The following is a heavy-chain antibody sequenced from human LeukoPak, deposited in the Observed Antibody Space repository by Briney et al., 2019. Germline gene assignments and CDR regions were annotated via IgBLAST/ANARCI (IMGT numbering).Heavy chain of an antibody. J-gene: IGHJ6*03. Sequence: PGGSLRLSCAASGFTFSSYSMNWVRQAPGKGLEWVSSISSSSSYIYYADSVKGRFTISRDNAKNSLYLQMNSLRAEDTAVYYCARDYYDFWSGYYTDYYYYMDVWGKGTTVTVSS. CDR2: ISSSSSYI. D-gene: IGHD3-3*01. CDR1: GFTFSSYS. CDR3: ARDYYDFWSGYYTDYYYYMDV. V-gene: IGHV3-21*01.